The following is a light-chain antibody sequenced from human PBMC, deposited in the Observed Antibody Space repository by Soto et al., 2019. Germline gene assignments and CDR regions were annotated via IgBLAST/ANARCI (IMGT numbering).Light chain of an antibody. CDR1: HSVTSRY. CDR3: QQYGSSPGT. V-gene: IGKV3-20*01. CDR2: GAS. Sequence: IVLTQSPGTLSVSPGERATLSCRASHSVTSRYLAWYQQKPGQAPRLLIFGASIRDTGIPDRFSGSGSGTDFTLTISRLESEDFAVYYCQQYGSSPGTFGQGTKVDIK. J-gene: IGKJ1*01.